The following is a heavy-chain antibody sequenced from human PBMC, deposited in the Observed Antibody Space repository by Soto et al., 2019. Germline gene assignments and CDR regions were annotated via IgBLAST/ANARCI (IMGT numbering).Heavy chain of an antibody. J-gene: IGHJ6*02. CDR3: ARSQDYDILTGNYYYVMDV. Sequence: PSETLSLTCTVSCGSISSCGYYWSWIRQHPGKGLEWIGYIYYSGSTYYNPSLKSRVTISVDTSKNQFSLKLSSVTAADTAVYYCARSQDYDILTGNYYYVMDVWGQGTTVTVSS. V-gene: IGHV4-31*03. CDR2: IYYSGST. D-gene: IGHD3-9*01. CDR1: CGSISSCGYY.